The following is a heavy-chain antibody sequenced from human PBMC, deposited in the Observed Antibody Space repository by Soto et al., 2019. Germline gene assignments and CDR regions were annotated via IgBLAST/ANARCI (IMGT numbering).Heavy chain of an antibody. V-gene: IGHV3-23*01. J-gene: IGHJ4*02. CDR2: ISGSGGGT. D-gene: IGHD1-1*01. Sequence: GGSLRLSCAASGFTFSSYAMSWVRQAPGKGLEWVSSISGSGGGTYYADSVKGRFTFSRDNSKNTLYLQMNSLRAEDTAVYYCAKFGMATTKRSPPYYIDYWGQGALVTAPQ. CDR1: GFTFSSYA. CDR3: AKFGMATTKRSPPYYIDY.